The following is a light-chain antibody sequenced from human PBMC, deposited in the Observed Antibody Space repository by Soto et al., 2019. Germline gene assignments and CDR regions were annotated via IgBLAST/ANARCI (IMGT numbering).Light chain of an antibody. CDR2: KGT. Sequence: QSALAQPASVSGSPGPSITISCTGTSRDVGAYNSVSWYQQHPHRAPQVIIYKGTQRPSGVSNRFSGSTSGNAASLTISALQADDEADYFCCSSAPESTDVVGTGTKVTVL. CDR1: SRDVGAYNS. CDR3: CSSAPESTDV. V-gene: IGLV2-23*01. J-gene: IGLJ1*01.